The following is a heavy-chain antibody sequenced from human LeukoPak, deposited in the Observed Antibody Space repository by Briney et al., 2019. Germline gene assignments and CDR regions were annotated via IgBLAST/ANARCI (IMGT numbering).Heavy chain of an antibody. Sequence: PGGSLRLSCAASGFTFSSYGMHWVRQAPGKGLEWVAFIRYDGSNKYYADSVKGRFTISRDNSKNTLYLQMNSLRAEDTAVYYCAKDSPDYGDYGNVWGHHDYWGQGTLVTVSS. J-gene: IGHJ4*02. D-gene: IGHD4-17*01. CDR2: IRYDGSNK. CDR3: AKDSPDYGDYGNVWGHHDY. CDR1: GFTFSSYG. V-gene: IGHV3-30*02.